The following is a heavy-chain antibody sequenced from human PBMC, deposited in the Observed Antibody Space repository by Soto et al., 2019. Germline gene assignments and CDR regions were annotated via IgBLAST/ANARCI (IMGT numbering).Heavy chain of an antibody. D-gene: IGHD5-18*01. Sequence: ASVKVSCKASGYTFTSYGISLVRHAPGQGLEWMGWISAYNGNTNYAQKLQGRVTMTTDTSTSTAYMELRSLRSDDTAVYYCARERPLWTSVDYWGQGTLVTVSS. CDR1: GYTFTSYG. J-gene: IGHJ4*02. CDR2: ISAYNGNT. V-gene: IGHV1-18*04. CDR3: ARERPLWTSVDY.